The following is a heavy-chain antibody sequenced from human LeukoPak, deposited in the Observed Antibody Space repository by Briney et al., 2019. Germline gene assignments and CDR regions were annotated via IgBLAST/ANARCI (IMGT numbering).Heavy chain of an antibody. CDR3: ARGGGYQDY. J-gene: IGHJ4*02. D-gene: IGHD3-22*01. CDR1: GYTFTSYG. V-gene: IGHV1-18*01. CDR2: ISAHTGNT. Sequence: GASVKVSCKTFGYTFTSYGIAWVRQAPGQGLEWMGWISAHTGNTNYAHKLQGRVTMTTDTSTRMAYMELRSLRSDDTAVYYCARGGGYQDYWGQGTLVTVSS.